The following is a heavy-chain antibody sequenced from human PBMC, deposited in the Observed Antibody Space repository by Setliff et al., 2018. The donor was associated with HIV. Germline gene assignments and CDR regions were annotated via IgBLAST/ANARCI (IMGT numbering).Heavy chain of an antibody. J-gene: IGHJ3*02. D-gene: IGHD1-26*01. Sequence: SETLSLTCSVSGGSISSSNYYWGWIRQPPGKRLEWIGSIYHSGSTIYSPSLTGRVTISVDTSKSQFSLRLSSVTAADTAVYYCASSSGSYGAFDIWGQGTMVTVSS. CDR1: GGSISSSNYY. V-gene: IGHV4-39*01. CDR3: ASSSGSYGAFDI. CDR2: IYHSGST.